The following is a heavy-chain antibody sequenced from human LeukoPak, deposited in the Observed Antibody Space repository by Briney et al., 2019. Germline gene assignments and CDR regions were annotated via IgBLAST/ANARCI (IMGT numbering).Heavy chain of an antibody. CDR2: IYTSGST. CDR1: GGSISSGSYY. V-gene: IGHV4-61*02. Sequence: SQTLSLTCTVSGGSISSGSYYWNWIRQPAGKGLEWIGRIYTSGSTDYNPSLKSRVTLSVDTSKNQFSLKLSSVTAADTAVYFCGRWGDLYGYFDLWGRGTLVTVSS. CDR3: GRWGDLYGYFDL. J-gene: IGHJ2*01. D-gene: IGHD2-21*02.